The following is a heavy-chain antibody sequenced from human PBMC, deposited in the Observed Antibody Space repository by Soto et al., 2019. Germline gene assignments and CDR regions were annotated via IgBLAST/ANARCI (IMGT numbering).Heavy chain of an antibody. V-gene: IGHV1-3*01. CDR1: GYTFTSYA. Sequence: GASVKVSCKASGYTFTSYAMHWVRQAPGQRLEWMGWINAGNGNTKYSQKFQGRVTITRDTSASTAYMELSSLRSEDTAVYYCASGQWLGGHYYGMDVWGQGTTVTVSS. J-gene: IGHJ6*02. D-gene: IGHD6-19*01. CDR2: INAGNGNT. CDR3: ASGQWLGGHYYGMDV.